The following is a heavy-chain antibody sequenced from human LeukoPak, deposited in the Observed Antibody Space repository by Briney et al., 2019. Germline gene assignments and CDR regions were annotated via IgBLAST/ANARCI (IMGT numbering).Heavy chain of an antibody. CDR2: IYSGDST. Sequence: GGSLRLSCAASGFTVSSNYMSWVRQAPGKGLEWVSVIYSGDSTYYADSVKGRFTISRDNSKNTLYLQMNSLRAEDTAVYYCARLPGSSSSYYYYYYYMDVWGKGTTVTVSS. J-gene: IGHJ6*03. CDR3: ARLPGSSSSYYYYYYYMDV. V-gene: IGHV3-66*02. CDR1: GFTVSSNY. D-gene: IGHD6-6*01.